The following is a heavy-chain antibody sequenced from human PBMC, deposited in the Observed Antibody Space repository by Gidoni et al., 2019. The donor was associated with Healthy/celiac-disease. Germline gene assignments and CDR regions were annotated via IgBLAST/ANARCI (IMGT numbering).Heavy chain of an antibody. CDR3: ARSIAVAGYYYYGMDV. V-gene: IGHV3-66*01. D-gene: IGHD6-19*01. CDR1: GFTVSSNY. CDR2: IYSGGST. J-gene: IGHJ6*02. Sequence: EVQLVESGGGLVQPGGSLRLSFAAYGFTVSSNYMSWVRQAPGKGLEWVSVIYSGGSTYYADSVKGRFTISRDNSKNTLYLQMNSLRAEDTAVYYCARSIAVAGYYYYGMDVWGQGTTVTVSS.